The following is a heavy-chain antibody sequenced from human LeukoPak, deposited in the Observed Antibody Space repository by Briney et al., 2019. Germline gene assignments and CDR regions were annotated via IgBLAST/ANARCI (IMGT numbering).Heavy chain of an antibody. CDR1: GFPFSSYA. Sequence: LRLSCSASGFPFSSYAMHWVCQAPGKGLEYVSAISDSGGSTYYADSVKGRFTISRDNSKNTLYLQMSSPRAEDTAVYFCVRGYSFGPYGMDVWGQGTTVTVSS. D-gene: IGHD2-15*01. CDR2: ISDSGGST. CDR3: VRGYSFGPYGMDV. V-gene: IGHV3-64D*09. J-gene: IGHJ6*02.